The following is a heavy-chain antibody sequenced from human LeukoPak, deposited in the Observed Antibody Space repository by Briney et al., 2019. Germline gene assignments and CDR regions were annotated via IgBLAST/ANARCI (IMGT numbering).Heavy chain of an antibody. CDR3: ARSLSSSWYNWFDP. Sequence: PSETLSLTCTVSGGSISSYYWSWIRQPPGKEREWIGYIYYSGSTNYNPSLKSRVTISVDTSKNQFSLKLSSVTAADTAVYYCARSLSSSWYNWFDPWGQGTLVTVSS. J-gene: IGHJ5*02. CDR2: IYYSGST. D-gene: IGHD6-13*01. CDR1: GGSISSYY. V-gene: IGHV4-59*01.